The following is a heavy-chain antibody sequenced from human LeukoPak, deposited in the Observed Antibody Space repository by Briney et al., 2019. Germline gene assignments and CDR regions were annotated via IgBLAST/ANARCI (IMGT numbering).Heavy chain of an antibody. CDR2: ISGSGGST. J-gene: IGHJ4*02. CDR1: GFTFSSYA. Sequence: GGSLRLSCAASGFTFSSYAMSWVRQAPGKGLEWVSAISGSGGSTYYADSVKGRFTTSRDNSKHTLYLQMTSLRAEDTAVYYCAKSVDPYGRYFDYWGQGTLVTVSS. CDR3: AKSVDPYGRYFDY. D-gene: IGHD4-17*01. V-gene: IGHV3-23*01.